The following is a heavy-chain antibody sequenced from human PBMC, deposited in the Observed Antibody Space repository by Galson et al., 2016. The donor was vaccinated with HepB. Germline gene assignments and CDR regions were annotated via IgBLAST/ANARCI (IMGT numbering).Heavy chain of an antibody. V-gene: IGHV4-59*01. J-gene: IGHJ3*02. CDR1: GVSITDYY. D-gene: IGHD1-7*01. CDR3: ARSNYFASDI. Sequence: TLSLTCPVSGVSITDYYWNWIRQPPGKGLEWVGYIFHSGSTNHNPSLKSRVTMSLDTSKNQLSLKLSSVTAADTAVYYCARSNYFASDIWGQGTMVTVSS. CDR2: IFHSGST.